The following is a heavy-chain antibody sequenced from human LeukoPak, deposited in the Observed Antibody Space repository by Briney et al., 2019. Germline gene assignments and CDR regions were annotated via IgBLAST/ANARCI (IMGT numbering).Heavy chain of an antibody. CDR1: GFTFSSYA. V-gene: IGHV3-30-3*01. Sequence: PGGSLRLSCAASGFTFSSYAMHWVRQAPGKGLEWVAVISYDGGNKYYADSVKGRFTISRDNSKNTLYLQMNSLRAEDTAVYYCARDRVVGAPTYAFDIWGQGTMDTVSS. J-gene: IGHJ3*02. D-gene: IGHD1-26*01. CDR3: ARDRVVGAPTYAFDI. CDR2: ISYDGGNK.